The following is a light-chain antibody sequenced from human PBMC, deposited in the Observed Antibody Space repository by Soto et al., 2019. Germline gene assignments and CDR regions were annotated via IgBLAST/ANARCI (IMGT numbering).Light chain of an antibody. Sequence: DIQMTQSPSSLSASVGDRVTITCRASQSIRNFLNWFQQKPGKAPRLLIYSASSLQSGVPSRFSGSGSGTDFTLTISSLQPEDFATYFCQQSRTTPYTFGQGTKVEI. V-gene: IGKV1-39*01. CDR2: SAS. J-gene: IGKJ2*01. CDR3: QQSRTTPYT. CDR1: QSIRNF.